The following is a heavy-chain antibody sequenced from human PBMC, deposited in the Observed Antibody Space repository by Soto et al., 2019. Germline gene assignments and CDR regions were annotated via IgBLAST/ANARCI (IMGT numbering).Heavy chain of an antibody. Sequence: EVQLLESGGVLVQPGGSLRLSCAASGFTFSTYAMTWVRQAPGTGLEWVSSISGSGGRTYYADSVKGRFTISRDNSKNTLSLQTNSLRAEATAVYYCAKAGDYPGSESYFPFDYWCQGNLVTVSS. CDR3: AKAGDYPGSESYFPFDY. V-gene: IGHV3-23*01. CDR2: ISGSGGRT. D-gene: IGHD3-10*01. J-gene: IGHJ4*02. CDR1: GFTFSTYA.